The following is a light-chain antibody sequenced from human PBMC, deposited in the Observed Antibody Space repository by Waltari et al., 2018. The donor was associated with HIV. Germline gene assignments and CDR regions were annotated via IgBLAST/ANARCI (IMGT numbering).Light chain of an antibody. CDR3: GTWDTSLSAGV. Sequence: QSVLTQPPAVSAAPGQTVTISCSGSSSNIANNYVSWYQQLPGTAPQLLIYDNNRRSSGIPDRFSGSKSGTSATLAIAGLQTGDEADYYCGTWDTSLSAGVFGGGTKVTVL. V-gene: IGLV1-51*01. J-gene: IGLJ2*01. CDR1: SSNIANNY. CDR2: DNN.